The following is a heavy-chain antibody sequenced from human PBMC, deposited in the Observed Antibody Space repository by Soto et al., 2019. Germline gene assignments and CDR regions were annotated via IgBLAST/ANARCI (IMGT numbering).Heavy chain of an antibody. CDR3: ARSVYYYGSGSLNFDY. CDR2: IYYSGST. D-gene: IGHD3-10*01. V-gene: IGHV4-39*01. CDR1: GGSISSSSYY. Sequence: SETLSLTCTVSGGSISSSSYYWGWIRQHPGKELEWIGSIYYSGSTYYNPSLKSRVNISVDTSKYQFSLKLSSVTAADTAVYFCARSVYYYGSGSLNFDYWGQGTLVTVSS. J-gene: IGHJ4*02.